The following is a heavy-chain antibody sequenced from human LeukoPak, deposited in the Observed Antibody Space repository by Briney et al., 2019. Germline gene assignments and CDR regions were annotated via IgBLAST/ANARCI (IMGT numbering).Heavy chain of an antibody. D-gene: IGHD4-17*01. J-gene: IGHJ5*02. V-gene: IGHV3-15*01. CDR1: GFPFTNAW. Sequence: GGSLRLSCAVSGFPFTNAWMSWVRQAPGQGLEWLGRIKSKADGGTTDYAAPVRGRFTISRDDSKNTLFLQMNSLKTEDTAVYYCTAAVTTVTYGGSWGQGTLVTVSS. CDR2: IKSKADGGTT. CDR3: TAAVTTVTYGGS.